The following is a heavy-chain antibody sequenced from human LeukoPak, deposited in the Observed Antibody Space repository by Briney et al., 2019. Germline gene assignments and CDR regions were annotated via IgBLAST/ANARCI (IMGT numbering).Heavy chain of an antibody. CDR2: INHSGST. V-gene: IGHV4-34*01. CDR1: GGXFSGYY. D-gene: IGHD6-13*01. J-gene: IGHJ4*02. Sequence: SETLSLTCVVYGGXFSGYYCSWIRQPPGKGLEWIGEINHSGSTNYNPSLKSRVTISVDTSKNQFSLKLSSVTAADTAVYYCARGKRGYSSSWYDYWGQGTLVTVSS. CDR3: ARGKRGYSSSWYDY.